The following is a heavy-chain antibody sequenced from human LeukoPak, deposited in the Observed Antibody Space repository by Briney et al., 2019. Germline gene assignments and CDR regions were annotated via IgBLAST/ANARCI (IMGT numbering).Heavy chain of an antibody. D-gene: IGHD1-14*01. J-gene: IGHJ6*04. CDR1: GYTFTSYD. CDR3: ARGRIGNYYSSGLDV. Sequence: ASVKVSCKASGYTFTSYDINWVRQATGQGLEWMGWMNPNSGNTGYAQKFQGRVTMTRNTSISTAYMERSSVRSEDPPWYTGARGRIGNYYSSGLDVWAKGPRVPVPS. V-gene: IGHV1-8*01. CDR2: MNPNSGNT.